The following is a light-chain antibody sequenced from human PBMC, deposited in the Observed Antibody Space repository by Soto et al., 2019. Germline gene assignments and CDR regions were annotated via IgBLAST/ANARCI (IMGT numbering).Light chain of an antibody. CDR3: QQYNNWPLT. V-gene: IGKV3-15*01. Sequence: EVVMSQSPATLSVSPGERATLSCRASQSVSSNLAWYQEKPGQAPRLLIYGASTRAAGIPARFSGSGSGTEFTLTISSLQSEDFAVYCCQQYNNWPLTFGGGSNV. CDR2: GAS. J-gene: IGKJ4*01. CDR1: QSVSSN.